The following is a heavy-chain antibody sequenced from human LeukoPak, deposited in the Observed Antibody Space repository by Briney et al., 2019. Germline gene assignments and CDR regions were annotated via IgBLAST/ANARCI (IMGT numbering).Heavy chain of an antibody. J-gene: IGHJ4*02. D-gene: IGHD3-9*01. V-gene: IGHV1-2*02. CDR3: ARGALFAYYDILTGYYPFDY. CDR2: IHPNSGGT. CDR1: GYTFTGYY. Sequence: RASVKVSCKASGYTFTGYYMHWVRQAPGQGLEWMGWIHPNSGGTNYAQKFQGRVTMTRNTSISTAYMELSSLRSEDTAVYYCARGALFAYYDILTGYYPFDYWGQGTLVTVSS.